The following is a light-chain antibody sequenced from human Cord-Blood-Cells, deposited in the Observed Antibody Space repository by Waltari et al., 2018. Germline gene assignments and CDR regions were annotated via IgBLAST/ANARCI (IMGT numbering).Light chain of an antibody. J-gene: IGLJ1*01. CDR3: SSYTSSSTLLYV. Sequence: QSALTQPASVSGSPGQSITISCTGTSSDVGGYNYVSWYQQHPGKAPKLMIYDVSNRPVGGSNRFSGSKSGNTASLTISGLQAEDEADYYCSSYTSSSTLLYVFGTGTKVTVL. CDR2: DVS. CDR1: SSDVGGYNY. V-gene: IGLV2-14*03.